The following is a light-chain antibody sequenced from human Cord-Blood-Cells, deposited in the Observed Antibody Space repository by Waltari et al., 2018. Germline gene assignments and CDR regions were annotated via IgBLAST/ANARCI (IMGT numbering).Light chain of an antibody. CDR1: SSDVGSYNL. V-gene: IGLV2-23*01. J-gene: IGLJ3*02. CDR2: EGS. CDR3: CSYAGSSTWV. Sequence: QSALTQPASVSGSPGQSITISCTGTSSDVGSYNLVSWYQQHPGKAPKLMIYEGSKRHSGVSNRCAGCKSGNTASLTISGLQAEDAADYYCCSYAGSSTWVFGGGTKLTVL.